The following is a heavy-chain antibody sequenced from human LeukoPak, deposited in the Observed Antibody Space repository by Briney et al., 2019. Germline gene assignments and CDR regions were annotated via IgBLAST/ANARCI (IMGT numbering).Heavy chain of an antibody. CDR1: GFTFSSYG. D-gene: IGHD3-22*01. J-gene: IGHJ4*02. CDR2: ISYDGSNK. CDR3: AKVYYYDSSGYYLDY. Sequence: GRSLRLSCAASGFTFSSYGMHWVRQAPGKGLEWVAVISYDGSNKYYADSVKGRFTISRDNSKNTLYLQINSLRAEDTAVYYCAKVYYYDSSGYYLDYWGQGTLVTVSS. V-gene: IGHV3-30*18.